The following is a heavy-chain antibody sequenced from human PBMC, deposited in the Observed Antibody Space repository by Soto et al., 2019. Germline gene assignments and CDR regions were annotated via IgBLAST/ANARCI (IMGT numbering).Heavy chain of an antibody. CDR1: GNSLNSHDDY. Sequence: VQLQESGPGLVKSSQTLSLTCTISGNSLNSHDDYWTWIRHLPGKGLQWIGYFHFSGSTYYNPSLGSRLSISTYTSKTHFSLILTSVTVADTAVYYCARDSYSYGYPSPLSFDRWGQGIPVTVSS. CDR2: FHFSGST. V-gene: IGHV4-31*03. CDR3: ARDSYSYGYPSPLSFDR. J-gene: IGHJ4*02. D-gene: IGHD5-18*01.